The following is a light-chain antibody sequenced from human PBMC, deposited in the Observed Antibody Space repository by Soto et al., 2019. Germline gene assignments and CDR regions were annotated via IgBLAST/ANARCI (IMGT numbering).Light chain of an antibody. CDR2: GNS. Sequence: QSVLTQPPSVSGAPGQRVTISCTGSSSDIGAGYDVHWYQQLPRTAPKLLIYGNSNRPSGVPDRFSGSKSGTSASLAITGLQAEDEADDYCQSYDRSLSYVFGTGTKVTVL. CDR3: QSYDRSLSYV. V-gene: IGLV1-40*01. J-gene: IGLJ1*01. CDR1: SSDIGAGYD.